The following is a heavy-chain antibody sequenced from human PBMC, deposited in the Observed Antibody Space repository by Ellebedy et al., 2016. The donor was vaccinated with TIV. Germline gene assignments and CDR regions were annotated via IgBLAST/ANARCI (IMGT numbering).Heavy chain of an antibody. CDR3: ATEGGGH. Sequence: SETLSLXXAVSGASITSPNWWYFVRPPPGKRLEWIGEIYHSGSTNYNPSLKSRVTISVDNSKNQFSLNLNSVTAADTAIYYCATEGGGHWGQGTLVTVSS. V-gene: IGHV4-4*02. CDR1: GASITSPNW. CDR2: IYHSGST. J-gene: IGHJ4*02. D-gene: IGHD4-23*01.